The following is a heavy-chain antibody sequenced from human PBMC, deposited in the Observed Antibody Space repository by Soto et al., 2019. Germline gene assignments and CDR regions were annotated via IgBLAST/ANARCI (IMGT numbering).Heavy chain of an antibody. V-gene: IGHV3-21*01. CDR1: GFTFSSYS. CDR3: ARVIAAPSTWYFDL. D-gene: IGHD6-6*01. Sequence: PGGSLRLSCAASGFTFSSYSMNWVRQAPGKGLEWVSSISSSSSYIYYADPVKGRFTISRDNAKNSLYLQMNGLRAEDTAVYYCARVIAAPSTWYFDLWGRGTLVTVSS. CDR2: ISSSSSYI. J-gene: IGHJ2*01.